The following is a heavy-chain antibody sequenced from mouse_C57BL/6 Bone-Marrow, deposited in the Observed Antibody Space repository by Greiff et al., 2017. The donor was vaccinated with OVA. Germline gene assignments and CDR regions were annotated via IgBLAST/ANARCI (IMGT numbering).Heavy chain of an antibody. J-gene: IGHJ3*01. CDR3: ERCAAFAY. Sequence: QVQLQQSGPELVKPGASVKISCKASGYAFSSSCMNWVKQRPRKGLEWIGRIYPGDGDTNYNGRLKGKATLTADKSSSTAYMQLSSLTSEDAAVYFCERCAAFAYWGQGTLVTVSA. CDR1: GYAFSSSC. D-gene: IGHD1-2*01. V-gene: IGHV1-82*01. CDR2: IYPGDGDT.